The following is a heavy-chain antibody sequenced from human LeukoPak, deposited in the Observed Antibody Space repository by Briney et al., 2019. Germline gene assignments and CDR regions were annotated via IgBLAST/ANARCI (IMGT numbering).Heavy chain of an antibody. CDR3: AKDRDTAMEIDY. Sequence: PGRSPRLSCAASGFTFSNYGMHWVRQAPGKGLEWVAVIWYDGSNKYYADSVKGRFTISRDNSKNTLYLQMKSLRAEDTAVYYCAKDRDTAMEIDYWGQGTLVTVSS. J-gene: IGHJ4*02. CDR2: IWYDGSNK. CDR1: GFTFSNYG. V-gene: IGHV3-33*06. D-gene: IGHD5-18*01.